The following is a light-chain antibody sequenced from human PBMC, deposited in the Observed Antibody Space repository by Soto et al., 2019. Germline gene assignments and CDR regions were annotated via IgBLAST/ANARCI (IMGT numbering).Light chain of an antibody. J-gene: IGKJ1*01. V-gene: IGKV3-20*01. CDR3: QQYGSSPET. CDR2: ATS. Sequence: EIVLTQSPGTLSLSPGERATLSCRASQSVSSSYLAWYQQKPGQAPRLLIYATSSRATGIPDRFSGSGSGTDFTLTISRLEPDDFAVYYCQQYGSSPETFGQGTKVEIK. CDR1: QSVSSSY.